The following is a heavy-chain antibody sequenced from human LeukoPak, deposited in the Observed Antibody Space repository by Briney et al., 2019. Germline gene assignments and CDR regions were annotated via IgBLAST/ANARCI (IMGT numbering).Heavy chain of an antibody. J-gene: IGHJ4*02. V-gene: IGHV1-18*01. Sequence: GASVKVSCKASGYTFTSYGISWVRQAPGQGLEWMGWISAYNGNTNYAQQLQGRVTMTTDTSTSTAYMELRSLRSDDTAVYYCARDLTLIAVAGPAYWGQGALVTVSS. D-gene: IGHD6-19*01. CDR3: ARDLTLIAVAGPAY. CDR1: GYTFTSYG. CDR2: ISAYNGNT.